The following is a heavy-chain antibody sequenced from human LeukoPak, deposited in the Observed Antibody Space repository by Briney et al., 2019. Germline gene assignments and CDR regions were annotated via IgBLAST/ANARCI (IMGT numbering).Heavy chain of an antibody. V-gene: IGHV1-2*02. Sequence: GASVKVSCRASGYTFTAYYVHWVRQAPGQGLEWMGWINTNSGGTSYAQMFQGRVTMTRDTSINTVYMELSRLRSDDTAVFYCARDFYYETKGAFDIWGQGTMVTVSS. CDR3: ARDFYYETKGAFDI. D-gene: IGHD3-22*01. CDR2: INTNSGGT. CDR1: GYTFTAYY. J-gene: IGHJ3*02.